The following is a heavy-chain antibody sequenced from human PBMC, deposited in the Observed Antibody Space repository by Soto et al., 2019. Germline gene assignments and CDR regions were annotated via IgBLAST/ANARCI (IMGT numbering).Heavy chain of an antibody. J-gene: IGHJ6*02. CDR1: GGTFSSYA. D-gene: IGHD3-10*01. Sequence: SVKVSCKASGGTFSSYAISWVRQAPGQGLEWMGGIIPIFGTANYAQKFQGRVTITADESTSTAYMELSSLRSEDTAVYYCARGRTMVRGKVVPAYHYGMDVWGQGTTVIGSS. CDR2: IIPIFGTA. V-gene: IGHV1-69*13. CDR3: ARGRTMVRGKVVPAYHYGMDV.